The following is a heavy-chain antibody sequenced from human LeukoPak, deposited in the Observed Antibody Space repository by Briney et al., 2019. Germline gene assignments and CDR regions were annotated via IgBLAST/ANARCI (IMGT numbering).Heavy chain of an antibody. CDR3: ARYCSSTSCYSWFDP. CDR2: INTNTGNP. CDR1: GYTFTSYA. J-gene: IGHJ5*02. Sequence: GASVKVSCKASGYTFTSYAMNWVRQAPGQGLEWMGWINTNTGNPTYAQGFTGRFVFSLDTSASTAYLQICSLKAEDTAVYYCARYCSSTSCYSWFDPWGQGTLVTVSS. D-gene: IGHD2-2*01. V-gene: IGHV7-4-1*01.